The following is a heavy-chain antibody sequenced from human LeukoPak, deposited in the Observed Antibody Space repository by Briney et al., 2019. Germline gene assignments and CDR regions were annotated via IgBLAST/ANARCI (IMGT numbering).Heavy chain of an antibody. D-gene: IGHD3-3*01. J-gene: IGHJ4*02. V-gene: IGHV1-2*02. CDR1: GYTFTAYY. CDR2: LIPGVGTP. CDR3: ARGHRFFEWLLDY. Sequence: GASVKVSCKASGYTFTAYYMHWVRQAPGQGLEWMGGLIPGVGTPNYAEDFQDRVTITAAASSTTIYMEISSLTPDDTAVYYCARGHRFFEWLLDYWGQGVQVIVSS.